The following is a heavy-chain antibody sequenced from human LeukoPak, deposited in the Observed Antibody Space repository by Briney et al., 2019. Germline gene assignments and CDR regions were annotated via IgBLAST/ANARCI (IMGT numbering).Heavy chain of an antibody. Sequence: ASVKVSCKASGYTFTSYDINWVRQATGRGLEWMGWMNPNRGNTGYAQKFQGRVTITRNTSISTAYMELSSLRSEDTAVYYCARGRKQRYCSSTSCPYYFDYWGQGTLVTVSS. CDR1: GYTFTSYD. CDR2: MNPNRGNT. D-gene: IGHD2-2*01. V-gene: IGHV1-8*03. CDR3: ARGRKQRYCSSTSCPYYFDY. J-gene: IGHJ4*02.